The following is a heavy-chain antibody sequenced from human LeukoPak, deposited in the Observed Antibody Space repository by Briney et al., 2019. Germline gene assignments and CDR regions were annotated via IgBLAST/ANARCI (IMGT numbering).Heavy chain of an antibody. D-gene: IGHD4-23*01. CDR3: AREGFYGGPFDY. J-gene: IGHJ4*02. CDR1: GFTFSSYT. V-gene: IGHV3-21*01. CDR2: ISGSGAST. Sequence: GGSLRLSCAASGFTFSSYTMSWVRQAPGKGPEWVSGISGSGASTYYADSVKGRFTISRDNAKNSLYLQMNSLRAEDTAVYYCAREGFYGGPFDYWGQGTLVTVSS.